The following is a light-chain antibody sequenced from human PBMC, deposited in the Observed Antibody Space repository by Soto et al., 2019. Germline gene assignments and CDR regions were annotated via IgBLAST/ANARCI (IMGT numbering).Light chain of an antibody. CDR2: GAS. V-gene: IGKV3-20*01. J-gene: IGKJ4*01. Sequence: EIVLTQSPGTLSLSPGERATLSCRASQSVSSSYLAWYQQKPGQAPRLLIYGASSRATGIPDRFSGSGSGTDFTITISRLEPEDFAVYYCQQDGSSPSTFGGGTKVEIK. CDR3: QQDGSSPST. CDR1: QSVSSSY.